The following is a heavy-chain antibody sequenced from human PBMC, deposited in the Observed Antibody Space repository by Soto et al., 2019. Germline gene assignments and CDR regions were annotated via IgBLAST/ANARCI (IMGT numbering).Heavy chain of an antibody. Sequence: SETLSLTFSVSGAALNSGNYYWSWIRQVPGKGLEWIGHIYVTGAVDYNPSLRDRIAISQDTSERQFSLNLRLVTAADTAVYYCARLRIATNNYKWFDPWGQGTLVTVSS. CDR2: IYVTGAV. CDR3: ARLRIATNNYKWFDP. J-gene: IGHJ5*02. CDR1: GAALNSGNYY. V-gene: IGHV4-31*03. D-gene: IGHD2-21*01.